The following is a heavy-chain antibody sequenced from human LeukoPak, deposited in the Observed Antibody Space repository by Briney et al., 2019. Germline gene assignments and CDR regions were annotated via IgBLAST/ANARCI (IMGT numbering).Heavy chain of an antibody. V-gene: IGHV1-69*05. CDR2: IIPIFGTA. CDR3: ARVARPSGYSYGYQPLDFDY. Sequence: GASVKVSGKASGGTFSSYAISWVRQAPGQGLEWMGGIIPIFGTANYAQKFQDRVTITTDESTSTAYMELSSLRSGDTAVYYCARVARPSGYSYGYQPLDFDYWGQGTLVTVSS. CDR1: GGTFSSYA. J-gene: IGHJ4*02. D-gene: IGHD5-18*01.